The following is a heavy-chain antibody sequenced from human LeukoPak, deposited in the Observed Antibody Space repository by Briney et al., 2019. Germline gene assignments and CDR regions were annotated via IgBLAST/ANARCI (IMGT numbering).Heavy chain of an antibody. CDR3: ARDLRGDYVFDY. CDR1: GYTFTSYG. CDR2: VSAYNGNT. D-gene: IGHD3-10*02. V-gene: IGHV1-18*01. J-gene: IGHJ4*02. Sequence: ASVKVSCKASGYTFTSYGISWVRQAPGQGLEWMGWVSAYNGNTNYAQKLQGRVTMTTDTSTSTAYMELRSLRSDDTAVYYCARDLRGDYVFDYWGQGTLVTVSS.